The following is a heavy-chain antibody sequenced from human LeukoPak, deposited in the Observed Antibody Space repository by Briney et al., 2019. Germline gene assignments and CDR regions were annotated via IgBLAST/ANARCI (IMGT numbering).Heavy chain of an antibody. J-gene: IGHJ6*03. V-gene: IGHV4-4*07. Sequence: SETLSLTCTVSSGSISTYSWTWIRQPAGEGLEWIGRIKAGGSTNHNPSLKSRVTISVDSSRNQFSLKLRSVTAADMAVYYCARGWGASTSNYYYYLDVWGTGTTVTVSS. CDR2: IKAGGST. D-gene: IGHD3-16*01. CDR3: ARGWGASTSNYYYYLDV. CDR1: SGSISTYS.